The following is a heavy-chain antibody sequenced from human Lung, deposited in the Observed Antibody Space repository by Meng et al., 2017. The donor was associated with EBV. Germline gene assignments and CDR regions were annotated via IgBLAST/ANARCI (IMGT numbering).Heavy chain of an antibody. D-gene: IGHD4-23*01. CDR1: GFIFTSYA. Sequence: QVQRVQSAAEVKKPGASVKVSCEAAGFIFTSYAISWVRQAPGQGLQYMGWISAYNGNTNYAQELQGRVTMTTDTSTSTAYMELRSLRFDDTAVYYCARGDGGNGSDYWGQGTLVTVSS. J-gene: IGHJ4*02. CDR3: ARGDGGNGSDY. V-gene: IGHV1-18*01. CDR2: ISAYNGNT.